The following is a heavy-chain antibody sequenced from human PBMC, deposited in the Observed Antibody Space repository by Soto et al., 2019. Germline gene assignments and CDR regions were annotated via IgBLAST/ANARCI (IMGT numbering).Heavy chain of an antibody. CDR1: GFTFSSYS. CDR2: ISSSSSYI. J-gene: IGHJ4*02. Sequence: PGGSLRLSCAASGFTFSSYSMNWVRQAPGKGLEWVSSISSSSSYIYYADSVKGRFTISRDNAKNSLYLQMNSLRAEDTAVYYCARDHRQGIAAAGPWDYWGQGTLVTVSS. D-gene: IGHD6-13*01. CDR3: ARDHRQGIAAAGPWDY. V-gene: IGHV3-21*01.